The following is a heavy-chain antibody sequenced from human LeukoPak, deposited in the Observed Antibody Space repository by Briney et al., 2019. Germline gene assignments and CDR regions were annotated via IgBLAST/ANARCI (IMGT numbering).Heavy chain of an antibody. D-gene: IGHD4-11*01. V-gene: IGHV1-2*02. J-gene: IGHJ6*03. CDR3: ARDMGYDYSNYDYYYMDV. CDR2: INPNSGGT. Sequence: ASVKVSCKASGYTFTGYYMHWVRQAPGQGLEWMGWINPNSGGTNYAQKFQGRVTMTRDTSISTAYMELSRLRSDDTAVYYCARDMGYDYSNYDYYYMDVWGKGTTVTVSS. CDR1: GYTFTGYY.